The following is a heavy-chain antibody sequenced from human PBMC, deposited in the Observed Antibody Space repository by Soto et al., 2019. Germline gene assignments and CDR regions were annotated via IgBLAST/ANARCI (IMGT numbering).Heavy chain of an antibody. CDR2: IIAIFRTT. V-gene: IGHV1-69*12. CDR1: GGTFSNHA. CDR3: AREVAADGTFREDVFDI. Sequence: VHLVQSGAEVKKPGSSVKVSCKASGGTFSNHAINWVRQAPGQGLEWMGRIIAIFRTTNYAQKFQGRVTFTADESTVTAYMELSSLKHDDTAVYYCAREVAADGTFREDVFDIWGQGTLVTVSS. J-gene: IGHJ3*02. D-gene: IGHD6-13*01.